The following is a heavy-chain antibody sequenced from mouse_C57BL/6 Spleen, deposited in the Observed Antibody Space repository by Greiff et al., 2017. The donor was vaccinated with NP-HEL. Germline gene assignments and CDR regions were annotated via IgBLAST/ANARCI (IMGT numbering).Heavy chain of an antibody. CDR2: IYPGSGNT. V-gene: IGHV1-76*01. CDR3: AGYNWYFDV. D-gene: IGHD1-2*01. CDR1: GYTFTDYY. Sequence: QVQLKQSGAELVRPGASVKLSCKASGYTFTDYYINWVKQRPGQGLEWIARIYPGSGNTYYNEKFKGKATLTAEKSSSTAYMQLSSLTSEDSAVYFCAGYNWYFDVWGTGTTVTVSS. J-gene: IGHJ1*03.